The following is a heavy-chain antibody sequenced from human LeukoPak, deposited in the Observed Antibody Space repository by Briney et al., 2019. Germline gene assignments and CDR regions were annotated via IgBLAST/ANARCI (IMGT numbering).Heavy chain of an antibody. CDR2: IIPIFGTA. D-gene: IGHD5-18*01. CDR1: GGTFSSYA. Sequence: GASVKVSCKASGGTFSSYAISWVRQAPGQGLEWMGRIIPIFGTANYAQKFQGRVTITTDESTSTAYMELSSLRSEDTAVYYCAREGGSYGPYNNWFDPWGQGTLVTVSS. J-gene: IGHJ5*02. CDR3: AREGGSYGPYNNWFDP. V-gene: IGHV1-69*05.